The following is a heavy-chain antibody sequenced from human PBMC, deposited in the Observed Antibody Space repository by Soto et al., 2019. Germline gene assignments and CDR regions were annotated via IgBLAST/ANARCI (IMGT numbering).Heavy chain of an antibody. D-gene: IGHD6-19*01. J-gene: IGHJ4*02. Sequence: GGSLRLSCAASGFTVSSNYMSWVRQAPGKGLEWVSVIYSGGSTYYADSVKGRFTISRDNSKNTLYLQMNSLRAEDTAVYYCARDNSAVNYFDYWGQGTLVTVSS. CDR2: IYSGGST. V-gene: IGHV3-66*01. CDR3: ARDNSAVNYFDY. CDR1: GFTVSSNY.